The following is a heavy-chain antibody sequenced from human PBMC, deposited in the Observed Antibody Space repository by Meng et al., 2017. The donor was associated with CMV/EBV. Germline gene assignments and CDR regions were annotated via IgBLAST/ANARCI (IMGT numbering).Heavy chain of an antibody. CDR3: TVRIAVAGTIDY. D-gene: IGHD6-19*01. CDR1: GFTFSGPA. Sequence: GESLKISCAASGFTFSGPAMHWVRQASGKGLEWVGRIRSKANSYATAYAASVKGRFTVSRDDSKNTAYLQMNSLKTEDTAVYYCTVRIAVAGTIDYWGQGTLVTVSS. J-gene: IGHJ4*02. CDR2: IRSKANSYAT. V-gene: IGHV3-73*01.